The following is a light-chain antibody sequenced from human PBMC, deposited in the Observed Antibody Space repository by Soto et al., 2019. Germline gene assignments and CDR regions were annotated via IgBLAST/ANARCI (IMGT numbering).Light chain of an antibody. Sequence: QSVLTQPPSVSAAPGQKVTISCSGSSSNIGNNYVSWYQQPPGTAPKLLIYDNNKRPSGIPDRFSGSKSGTSATLGITGLPTGDEADYYCGTWDSSLSSFVFGPGTKVTVL. CDR2: DNN. V-gene: IGLV1-51*01. CDR1: SSNIGNNY. J-gene: IGLJ1*01. CDR3: GTWDSSLSSFV.